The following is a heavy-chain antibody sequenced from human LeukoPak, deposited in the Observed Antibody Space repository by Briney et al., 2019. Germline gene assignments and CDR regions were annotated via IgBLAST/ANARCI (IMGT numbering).Heavy chain of an antibody. CDR3: ARVGSGFEYDY. CDR2: ISYDGSNK. J-gene: IGHJ4*02. Sequence: GRSLRLSCAAPGFTFSSYAMHWVRQAPGKGLEWVAIISYDGSNKYYADSVKGRFTISRDNSKNTLYLQMNSLRAEDTAVYYCARVGSGFEYDYWGQGTLVTVSS. V-gene: IGHV3-30*01. CDR1: GFTFSSYA. D-gene: IGHD3-10*01.